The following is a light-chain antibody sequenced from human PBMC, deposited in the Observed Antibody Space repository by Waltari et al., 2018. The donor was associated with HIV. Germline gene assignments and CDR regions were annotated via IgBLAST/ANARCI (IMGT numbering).Light chain of an antibody. CDR3: QQSYSTPRT. Sequence: LQMTQSPSSQSASVGDRVTITCRASQSISSYLNWYQQKPGKAPKLLIYAASSLQSGVPSRFSGSGSGTDFTLTISSLQPEDFATYYCQQSYSTPRTFGQGTKVEIK. CDR1: QSISSY. J-gene: IGKJ1*01. V-gene: IGKV1-39*01. CDR2: AAS.